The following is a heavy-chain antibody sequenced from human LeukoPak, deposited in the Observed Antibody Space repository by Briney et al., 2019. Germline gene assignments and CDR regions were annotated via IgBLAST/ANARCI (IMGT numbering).Heavy chain of an antibody. Sequence: SETLSLTCTVSGASIRSYYWSWIRQAPGKGLEWIGSIYYSGSTYHNPSLKSRVTISVDTSKNQFSLKLSSVTAADTAVYYCARHGVAAAGTINWFDPWGQGTLVTVSS. CDR1: GASIRSYY. D-gene: IGHD6-13*01. J-gene: IGHJ5*02. CDR2: IYYSGST. V-gene: IGHV4-59*05. CDR3: ARHGVAAAGTINWFDP.